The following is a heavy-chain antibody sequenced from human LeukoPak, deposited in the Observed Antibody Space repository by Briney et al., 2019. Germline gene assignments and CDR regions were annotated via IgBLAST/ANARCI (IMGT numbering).Heavy chain of an antibody. CDR2: INWNGGST. CDR1: GFTFDDYG. Sequence: PGGSLRLSCAASGFTFDDYGMSWVRQAPGKGLEWVSGINWNGGSTGYADSVKGRFTISRDNAKNSLYLQMNSLRAEDMALYYCAKDLTDYTSYYMDVWGKGTTVTVSS. V-gene: IGHV3-20*04. D-gene: IGHD3-3*01. J-gene: IGHJ6*03. CDR3: AKDLTDYTSYYMDV.